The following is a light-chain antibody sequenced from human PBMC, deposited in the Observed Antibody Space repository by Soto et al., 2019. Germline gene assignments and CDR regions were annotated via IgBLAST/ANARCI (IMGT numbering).Light chain of an antibody. V-gene: IGKV1-33*01. CDR2: DVS. Sequence: IQMSQSPSSLSVYVGDRVTIPCQASHDISNYLNWYQQKPGKAPKLLIYDVSKLETGVPSRFSGSGSGTDFTLTISSLQPEDFATYYCQQSYRNPRTFGQGTRLAI. CDR3: QQSYRNPRT. J-gene: IGKJ5*01. CDR1: HDISNY.